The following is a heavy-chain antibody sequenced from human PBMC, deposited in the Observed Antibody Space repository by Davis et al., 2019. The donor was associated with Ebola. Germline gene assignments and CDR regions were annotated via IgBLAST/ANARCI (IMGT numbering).Heavy chain of an antibody. D-gene: IGHD6-6*01. J-gene: IGHJ6*02. Sequence: PSETLSLTCTVSGGSISSYYWSWIRQPAGKGLEWIGRIYTSGSTNYNPSLKSRVTMSVDTSKNQFSLKLSSVTAADTAVYYCARGAAARWVYYGMDVWGQGTTVTVSS. CDR3: ARGAAARWVYYGMDV. V-gene: IGHV4-4*07. CDR2: IYTSGST. CDR1: GGSISSYY.